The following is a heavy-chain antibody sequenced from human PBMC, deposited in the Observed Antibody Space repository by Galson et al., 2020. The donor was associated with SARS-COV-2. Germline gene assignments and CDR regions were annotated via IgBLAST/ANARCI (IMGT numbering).Heavy chain of an antibody. V-gene: IGHV5-51*01. D-gene: IGHD2-15*01. CDR3: ARFKERLGYCSGGSCYSPFDY. CDR1: GYSFTSYW. CDR2: IYPGDSDT. Sequence: KIGESLKISCKGSGYSFTSYWIGWVRQMPGKGLEWMGIIYPGDSDTRYSPSFQGQVTISADKSISTAYLQWSSLKASDTAMYYCARFKERLGYCSGGSCYSPFDYWGQGTLVTVSS. J-gene: IGHJ4*02.